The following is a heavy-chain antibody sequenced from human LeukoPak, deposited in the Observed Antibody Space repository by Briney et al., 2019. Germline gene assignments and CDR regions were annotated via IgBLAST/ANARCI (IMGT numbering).Heavy chain of an antibody. J-gene: IGHJ4*02. CDR1: GFTLNTYA. V-gene: IGHV3-23*01. D-gene: IGHD3-22*01. CDR2: ISGSGGST. Sequence: GGSLRLSCAASGFTLNTYAMSWVRQARGKGLEWGSGISGSGGSTDYADIVKGRLTISRDNSKNTLYLQMNSLRAEDTAVYYCAKDGFQYFDSRGYYYAPLDYWGQGTLVTVSS. CDR3: AKDGFQYFDSRGYYYAPLDY.